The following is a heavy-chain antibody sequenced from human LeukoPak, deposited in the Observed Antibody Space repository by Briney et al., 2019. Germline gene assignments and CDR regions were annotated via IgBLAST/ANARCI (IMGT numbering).Heavy chain of an antibody. V-gene: IGHV3-30-3*01. J-gene: IGHJ6*02. CDR3: ATDPSPHYYYYGMDV. Sequence: GGSLRLSCAASGFTFSSYAMHWVRQAPGKGLEWVAVISYDGSNKYYADSVKGRFTISRDNSKNTLYLQMNSLRAEDTAVYYCATDPSPHYYYYGMDVWGQGTTVTVSS. CDR2: ISYDGSNK. CDR1: GFTFSSYA.